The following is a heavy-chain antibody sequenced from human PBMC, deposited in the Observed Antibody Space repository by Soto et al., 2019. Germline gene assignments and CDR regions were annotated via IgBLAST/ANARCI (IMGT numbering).Heavy chain of an antibody. V-gene: IGHV2-26*01. CDR2: IFSNDEK. Sequence: SGATLVNPTETLTLTCTVSGFSLSNARMGVSWIRQPPGKALEWLAHIFSNDEKSYSTSLKSRLTISNDTSKSQVVLTMTNMDPVDTPTYYCARIRVYYDYIWGSYRNLYYFDYWGQGTLVTVSS. J-gene: IGHJ4*02. CDR3: ARIRVYYDYIWGSYRNLYYFDY. D-gene: IGHD3-16*02. CDR1: GFSLSNARMG.